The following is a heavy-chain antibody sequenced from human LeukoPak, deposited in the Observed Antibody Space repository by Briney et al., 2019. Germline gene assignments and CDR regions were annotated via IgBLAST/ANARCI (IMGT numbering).Heavy chain of an antibody. J-gene: IGHJ6*04. CDR1: GYSFTSYW. V-gene: IGHV5-10-1*01. CDR2: IDPSDSYT. D-gene: IGHD3-10*01. CDR3: ARQGDAVRGVMYYYYGMDV. Sequence: GESLKISCKGSGYSFTSYWISWVRQMRGKGLEWMGRIDPSDSYTNYSPSFQGHVTISADKSISTAYLQWSSLKASDTAMYYCARQGDAVRGVMYYYYGMDVWGKGTTVTVSS.